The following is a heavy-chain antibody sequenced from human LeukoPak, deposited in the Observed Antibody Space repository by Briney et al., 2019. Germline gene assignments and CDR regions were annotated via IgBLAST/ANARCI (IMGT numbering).Heavy chain of an antibody. V-gene: IGHV4-34*01. D-gene: IGHD6-19*01. CDR1: GGSFSGYY. CDR3: ARGLLAGSIDY. CDR2: INHSGST. Sequence: SETLSLTCAVYGGSFSGYYWSWIRQPPGKGLEWIGEINHSGSTNYNPSLKSRVTISVDTSKNQFSLKLSSVTAADTAVYYCARGLLAGSIDYWGQGTLVTVSS. J-gene: IGHJ4*02.